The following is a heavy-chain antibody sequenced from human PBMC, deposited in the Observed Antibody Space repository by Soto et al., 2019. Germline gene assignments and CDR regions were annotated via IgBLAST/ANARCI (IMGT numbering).Heavy chain of an antibody. D-gene: IGHD2-15*01. Sequence: WETLSLTCTVSGGSISSYYWSWIRQPPGKGLEWIGYIYYSGSTNYNPSLKSRVTISVDTSKNQFSLKLSSVTAADTAVYYCARVRLVRKMVVAATPDWWFDPWGQGTLVTVSS. V-gene: IGHV4-59*01. CDR3: ARVRLVRKMVVAATPDWWFDP. J-gene: IGHJ5*02. CDR2: IYYSGST. CDR1: GGSISSYY.